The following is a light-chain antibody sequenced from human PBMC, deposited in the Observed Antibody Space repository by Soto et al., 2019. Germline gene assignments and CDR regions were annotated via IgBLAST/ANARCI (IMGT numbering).Light chain of an antibody. CDR1: QDINNF. CDR2: DAS. V-gene: IGKV1-33*01. J-gene: IGKJ1*01. Sequence: DLQMTQSPSSLSASVGDSVTISCPASQDINNFLKWYQQKPAQPPQLLIYDASTLEKGVPSRFSGDGSGADFAFTISHLQPGDSATYYGQQYEDLPLTFGQGTKVEL. CDR3: QQYEDLPLT.